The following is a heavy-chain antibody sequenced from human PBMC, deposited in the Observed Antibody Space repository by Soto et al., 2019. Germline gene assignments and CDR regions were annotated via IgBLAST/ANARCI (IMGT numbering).Heavy chain of an antibody. V-gene: IGHV3-23*01. J-gene: IGHJ3*01. CDR1: GFTFNSYA. CDR2: ISGFSVGSAST. D-gene: IGHD3-10*01. CDR3: ARVPRIFGRDAFDF. Sequence: EVQLLESGGGLVQPGGSLRLSCAASGFTFNSYAMHWVRQAPGRGLEWVSGISGFSVGSASTYFADSVKGRFIISSDNSNNTLYLQMNNLRAEDTALYYCARVPRIFGRDAFDFWGHGTVVTLSS.